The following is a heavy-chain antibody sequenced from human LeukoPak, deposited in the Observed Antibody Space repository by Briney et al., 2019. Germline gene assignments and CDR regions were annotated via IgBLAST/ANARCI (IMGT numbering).Heavy chain of an antibody. D-gene: IGHD1-26*01. CDR3: AKDHGWELLRWGTYYFDY. J-gene: IGHJ4*02. V-gene: IGHV3-23*01. Sequence: PGGSLTLSCAASGFTFSSYAMSWVRQPPGKGLEWVSAISGSGGSTYYADSVKGRFTISRDNSKNTLYLQMNSLRAEDTAVYYCAKDHGWELLRWGTYYFDYWGQGTLVTVSS. CDR2: ISGSGGST. CDR1: GFTFSSYA.